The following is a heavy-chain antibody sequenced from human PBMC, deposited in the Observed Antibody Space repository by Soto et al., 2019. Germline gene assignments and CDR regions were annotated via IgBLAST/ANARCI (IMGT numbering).Heavy chain of an antibody. V-gene: IGHV1-69*13. J-gene: IGHJ3*02. D-gene: IGHD3-22*01. Sequence: VASVQVSCKASGGTFSSYAISWVRQAPGQGLEWMGGIIPIFGTANYAQKFQGRVTITADESTSTAYMELSSLRSEDTAVYYCARIGAFTMIRDAFEIWGQGTMVTVSS. CDR3: ARIGAFTMIRDAFEI. CDR1: GGTFSSYA. CDR2: IIPIFGTA.